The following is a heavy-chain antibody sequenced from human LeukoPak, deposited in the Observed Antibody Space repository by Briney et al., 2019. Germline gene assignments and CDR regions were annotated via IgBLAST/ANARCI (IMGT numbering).Heavy chain of an antibody. CDR2: IYYSGST. D-gene: IGHD3-3*01. J-gene: IGHJ4*02. CDR3: GAFATYYDF. CDR1: GGSISSSSYY. V-gene: IGHV4-39*07. Sequence: SETLSLTCTVSGGSISSSSYYWGWIRQPPGKGLEWIGSIYYSGSTYYNPSLKSRVTISVDTSKNQFSLKLSSVTAADTAVYYCGAFATYYDFWGQGTLVTVSS.